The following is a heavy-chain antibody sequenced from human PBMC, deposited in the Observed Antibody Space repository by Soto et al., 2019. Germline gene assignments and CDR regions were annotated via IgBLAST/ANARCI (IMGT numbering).Heavy chain of an antibody. CDR3: ARGYCSSTSCDTFDY. Sequence: GESLKISCKGSGYSFTSYWISWVRQMPGKGLEWMGRIDPSDSYTNYSPSFKGHVTISADKSISTAYLQCSSLKASDTAMYYCARGYCSSTSCDTFDYWGQGTLVTVSS. D-gene: IGHD2-2*02. V-gene: IGHV5-10-1*01. CDR1: GYSFTSYW. J-gene: IGHJ4*02. CDR2: IDPSDSYT.